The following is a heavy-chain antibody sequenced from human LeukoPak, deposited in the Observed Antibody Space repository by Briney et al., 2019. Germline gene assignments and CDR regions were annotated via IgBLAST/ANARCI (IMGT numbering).Heavy chain of an antibody. Sequence: GASVKVSCKASGYTFTSYAISWVRQAPGQGLEWMGRIIPILGIANYAQKFQGRVTITADKSTSTAYMELSSLRSEDTAVYYCARGVCTNGVCLSFSMDVWGQGTTVTVSS. V-gene: IGHV1-69*04. D-gene: IGHD2-8*01. CDR2: IIPILGIA. CDR1: GYTFTSYA. CDR3: ARGVCTNGVCLSFSMDV. J-gene: IGHJ6*02.